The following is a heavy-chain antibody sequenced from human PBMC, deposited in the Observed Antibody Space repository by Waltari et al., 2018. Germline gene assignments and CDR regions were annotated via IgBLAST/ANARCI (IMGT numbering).Heavy chain of an antibody. V-gene: IGHV1-24*01. CDR2: FDPEDGET. CDR3: ATFKYYDFWSGYSPRGYFQH. J-gene: IGHJ1*01. Sequence: QVQLVQSGAEVKKPGDSVKVSCKVSGSTLTDLSMHWVLQAPGQGLEWMGGFDPEDGETSYAQKFQGRVTMTEDTSTDTAYMELSSLRSEDTAVYYCATFKYYDFWSGYSPRGYFQHWGQGTLVTVSS. CDR1: GSTLTDLS. D-gene: IGHD3-3*01.